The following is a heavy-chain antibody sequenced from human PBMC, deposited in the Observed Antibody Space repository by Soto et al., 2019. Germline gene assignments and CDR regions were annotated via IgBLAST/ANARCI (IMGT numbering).Heavy chain of an antibody. CDR3: ARDSTYYYGSGSPY. J-gene: IGHJ4*02. D-gene: IGHD3-10*01. CDR1: GFTFSSYS. V-gene: IGHV3-48*01. CDR2: ISSSSSTI. Sequence: GGSLRLSCAASGFTFSSYSMNWVRQAPGKGLEWVSYISSSSSTIYYADSVKGRFTISRDNAKNSLYLQMNSLRAEDTAVYYCARDSTYYYGSGSPYWGQGTLVTVSS.